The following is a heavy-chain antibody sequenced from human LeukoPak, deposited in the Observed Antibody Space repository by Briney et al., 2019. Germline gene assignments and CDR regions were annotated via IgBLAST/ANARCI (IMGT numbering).Heavy chain of an antibody. V-gene: IGHV3-73*01. CDR1: GFTFSGSA. D-gene: IGHD3-22*01. J-gene: IGHJ4*02. CDR2: IRSKANSYAT. Sequence: GGSLRLSCAAPGFTFSGSAMHWVRQASGKGLEWVGRIRSKANSYATAYAASVKGRFTISRDDSKNTAYLQMNSLKTEDTAVYYCTRTGYYYDSRGYRYFDYWGQGTLVTVSS. CDR3: TRTGYYYDSRGYRYFDY.